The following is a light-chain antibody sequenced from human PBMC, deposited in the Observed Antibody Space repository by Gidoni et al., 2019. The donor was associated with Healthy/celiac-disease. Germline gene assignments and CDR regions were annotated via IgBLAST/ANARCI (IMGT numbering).Light chain of an antibody. CDR3: QQYGSSQVT. J-gene: IGKJ2*01. V-gene: IGKV3-20*01. CDR1: QSVSSSY. CDR2: GAS. Sequence: EIVLTQSPGTLSLSPGERAPLTCRASQSVSSSYLAWYQQKPGQAPRLLIYGASSRDTGIPDRFSGSGSGTDFTLTISRLEPEDFAVYYCQQYGSSQVTFGQGTKLEIK.